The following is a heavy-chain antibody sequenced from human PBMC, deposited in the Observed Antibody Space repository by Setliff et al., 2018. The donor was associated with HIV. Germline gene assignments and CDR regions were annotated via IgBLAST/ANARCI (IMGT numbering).Heavy chain of an antibody. CDR3: ARGDGYRSNDAYYDTGMDV. V-gene: IGHV4-59*01. Sequence: ASETLSLTCKVSGASISSYYWSWVRQPPGKGLEWIGYIYNSGYSNSKPSLKSRVTMSLDTSKNQFSLGLTSVTAADTAVYFCARGDGYRSNDAYYDTGMDVWGQGITVTVSS. CDR2: IYNSGYS. CDR1: GASISSYY. D-gene: IGHD5-12*01. J-gene: IGHJ6*02.